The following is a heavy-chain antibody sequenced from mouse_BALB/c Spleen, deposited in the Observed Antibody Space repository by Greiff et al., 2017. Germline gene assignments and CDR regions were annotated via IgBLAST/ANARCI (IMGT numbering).Heavy chain of an antibody. J-gene: IGHJ3*01. Sequence: QVQLQQSGAELVRPGTSVKVSCKASGYAFTNYLIEWVKQRPGQGLEWIGVINPGSGGTNYNEKFKGKATLTADKSSSTAYMQLSSLTSDDSAVYCCARSYDGYYAYWGQGTLVTVSA. V-gene: IGHV1-54*01. CDR2: INPGSGGT. CDR1: GYAFTNYL. D-gene: IGHD2-3*01. CDR3: ARSYDGYYAY.